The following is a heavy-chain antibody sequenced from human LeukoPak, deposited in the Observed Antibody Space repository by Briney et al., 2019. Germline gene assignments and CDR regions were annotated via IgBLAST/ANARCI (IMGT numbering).Heavy chain of an antibody. J-gene: IGHJ5*02. Sequence: SGPTLVNPTQTLTLTCTFSGFSLSTSGVGVGWIRQPPGKALEWLAFIYWDDYKRYRPSLKSRLTITKDTSKAQVVLTMTNMDHVDTATYYCAHSQVVTATPQWFDPWGQGTLVTVSS. D-gene: IGHD2-15*01. CDR2: IYWDDYK. CDR1: GFSLSTSGVG. CDR3: AHSQVVTATPQWFDP. V-gene: IGHV2-5*02.